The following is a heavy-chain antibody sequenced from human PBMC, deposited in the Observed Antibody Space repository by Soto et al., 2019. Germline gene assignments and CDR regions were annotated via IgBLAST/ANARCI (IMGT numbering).Heavy chain of an antibody. Sequence: SETLSLTCTVSGDTITSGNNYWSRVPQPPGKGLEWIVNIHYSGTTNYNPSLQSRVSISVDTSKNQFSLEMTCVTAADTAVYYCARDYVRRGCDSTNCGCFDFWGQGTLVTVSS. J-gene: IGHJ4*02. V-gene: IGHV4-30-4*01. D-gene: IGHD2-2*01. CDR1: GDTITSGNNY. CDR3: ARDYVRRGCDSTNCGCFDF. CDR2: IHYSGTT.